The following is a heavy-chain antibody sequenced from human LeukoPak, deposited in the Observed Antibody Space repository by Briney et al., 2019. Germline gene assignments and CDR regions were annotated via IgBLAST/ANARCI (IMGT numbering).Heavy chain of an antibody. CDR3: ARDLDYSTGFDY. V-gene: IGHV3-21*01. Sequence: GESLRLSCATSGFTFSSSTFGSYTMNWVRQAPGKGLEGVSSISSTGTYIYYTDSVKGRFTISRDIANSLLYLQMNSLRADDTAVYYCARDLDYSTGFDYWGQGTLVTVSS. D-gene: IGHD4-11*01. CDR2: ISSTGTYI. J-gene: IGHJ4*02. CDR1: GFTFSSSTFGSYT.